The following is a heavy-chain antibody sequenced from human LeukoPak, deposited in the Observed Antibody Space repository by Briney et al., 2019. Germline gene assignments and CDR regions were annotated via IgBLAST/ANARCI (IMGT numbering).Heavy chain of an antibody. CDR2: IYPGDSDT. Sequence: GEYLKISCKGSGYSFTSYWIGWVRQMPGKGLEWMGIIYPGDSDTRYSPSFQGQVTISADKSINTAYLQWSSLKASDTAMYYCARLSDGYNYGVYFDYWGQGTLVTVSS. V-gene: IGHV5-51*01. CDR1: GYSFTSYW. J-gene: IGHJ4*02. D-gene: IGHD5-18*01. CDR3: ARLSDGYNYGVYFDY.